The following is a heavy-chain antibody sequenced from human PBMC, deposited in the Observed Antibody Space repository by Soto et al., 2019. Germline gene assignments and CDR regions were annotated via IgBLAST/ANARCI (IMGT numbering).Heavy chain of an antibody. CDR1: GFSFNEAW. CDR3: TTGSVEGI. J-gene: IGHJ6*02. Sequence: EVQLVESAGGLVKPGGSLRLSCVACGFSFNEAWMNWVRQAPGQGLEWVGRIKTSAGGGATKYAAPVQGRFTISRDDSKNTLYLHMNSLRTEDTAIYYCTTGSVEGIWGQGTTVIVSS. D-gene: IGHD2-15*01. CDR2: IKTSAGGGAT. V-gene: IGHV3-15*07.